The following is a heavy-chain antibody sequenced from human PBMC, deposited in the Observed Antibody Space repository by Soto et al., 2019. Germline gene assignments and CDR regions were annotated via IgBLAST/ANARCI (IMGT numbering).Heavy chain of an antibody. CDR2: ISGSSSSK. CDR1: GFTFSSYA. J-gene: IGHJ5*02. V-gene: IGHV3-23*01. Sequence: GGSLRLSCAASGFTFSSYAMSWVRQAPGKGLEWVSAISGSSSSKYYADSVKGRFTISRDNAKNSLYLQMNSLRDEDTAVYYCARDPTLTPWGQGTLVTVSS. CDR3: ARDPTLTP.